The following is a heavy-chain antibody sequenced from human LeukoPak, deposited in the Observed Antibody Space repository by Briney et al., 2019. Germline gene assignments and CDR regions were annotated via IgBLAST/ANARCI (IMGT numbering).Heavy chain of an antibody. CDR2: IYSSGNT. Sequence: SETLSLTCTVSGDSISNYHWTWIRQPPGKGLEWIGYIYSSGNTNYNPSLNSRVTISLDTSKNQFSLMLRSLTAADTAVYYCARRYTASPGERFDYWGQGTPVTVSS. CDR3: ARRYTASPGERFDY. CDR1: GDSISNYH. D-gene: IGHD2-2*02. J-gene: IGHJ4*02. V-gene: IGHV4-59*08.